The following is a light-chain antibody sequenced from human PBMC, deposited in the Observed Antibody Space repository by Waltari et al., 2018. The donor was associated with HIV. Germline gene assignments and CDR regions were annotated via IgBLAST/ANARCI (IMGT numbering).Light chain of an antibody. CDR3: SSYGGRGIHWV. J-gene: IGLJ3*02. CDR1: TSDVGFSDR. CDR2: DVN. V-gene: IGLV2-23*02. Sequence: QSALTQPASVSGSPGQSVTISCAGTTSDVGFSDRVSWYQQHPGKAPKLILYDVNQRPSGISDRFSGSKSGNTASLTVSGLQSEDEAYYYCSSYGGRGIHWVFGGGTKVTVL.